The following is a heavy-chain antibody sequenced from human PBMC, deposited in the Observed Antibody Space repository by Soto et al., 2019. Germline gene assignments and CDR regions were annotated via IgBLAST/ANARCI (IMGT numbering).Heavy chain of an antibody. CDR2: ISGSGGST. D-gene: IGHD3-3*01. CDR3: AKLGQEWLLGYYGMDV. V-gene: IGHV3-23*01. CDR1: GFTFSSYA. J-gene: IGHJ6*02. Sequence: PGGSLRLSCAASGFTFSSYAMSWVRQAPGKGLEWVSAISGSGGSTYYADSVKGRFTISRDNSKNTLYLQMNSLRAEDTAVYYCAKLGQEWLLGYYGMDVWGQGTTVTVSS.